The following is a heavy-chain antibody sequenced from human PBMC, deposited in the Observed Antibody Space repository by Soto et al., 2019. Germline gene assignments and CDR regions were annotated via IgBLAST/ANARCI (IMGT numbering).Heavy chain of an antibody. CDR3: GILRGGGGY. D-gene: IGHD3-10*01. CDR1: GFTVSNNY. CDR2: IYSGGYT. J-gene: IGHJ4*02. V-gene: IGHV3-53*01. Sequence: EVQLVESGGGLIQPGGSLRLSCAVSGFTVSNNYMSWVRQAPGKGLEGVSVIYSGGYTAYGDSVKGRFTISRDNSKNTLYFQKNARGAAARGVFSGGILRGGGGYWGQGTLVTVSS.